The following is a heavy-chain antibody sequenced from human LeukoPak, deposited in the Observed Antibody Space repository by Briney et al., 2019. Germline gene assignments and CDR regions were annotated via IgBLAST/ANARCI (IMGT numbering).Heavy chain of an antibody. J-gene: IGHJ4*02. V-gene: IGHV4-30-2*01. Sequence: PSETLSLTCAVSGGSIRSGGYSWSWIRQPPGKGLEWIGYIYHSGSTYYNPSLKSRVTISVDRSKNQFSLKLSSVTAADTAVYYCASIAANGYYFDYWGQGTLVTVSS. CDR2: IYHSGST. CDR1: GGSIRSGGYS. D-gene: IGHD2-15*01. CDR3: ASIAANGYYFDY.